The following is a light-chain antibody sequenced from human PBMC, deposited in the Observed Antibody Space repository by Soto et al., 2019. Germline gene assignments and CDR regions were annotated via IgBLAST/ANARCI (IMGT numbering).Light chain of an antibody. Sequence: MCVSLGGGGIITKKASQSISNYLNWYQQKPGKAPKLLIYAASSLQSGVPSRFSGSGSGTEFTLTIGSLQPEEFATYYCQQSYSTLTYGGGTKVDIK. V-gene: IGKV1-39*01. CDR2: AAS. J-gene: IGKJ4*01. CDR1: QSISNY. CDR3: QQSYSTLT.